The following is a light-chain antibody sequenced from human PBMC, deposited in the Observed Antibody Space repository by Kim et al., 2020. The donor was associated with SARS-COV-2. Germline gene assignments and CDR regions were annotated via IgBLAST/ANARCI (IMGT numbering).Light chain of an antibody. CDR1: SLRTYY. CDR3: NSRDSGSNHLV. J-gene: IGLJ1*01. Sequence: SSELTPDPAVSVALGQTVRITCQGDSLRTYYASWYQQKPGQAPVLVIYGKNNRPSGIPDRFSGSNSGDTASLTITGAQAEDEADYYCNSRDSGSNHLVF. CDR2: GKN. V-gene: IGLV3-19*01.